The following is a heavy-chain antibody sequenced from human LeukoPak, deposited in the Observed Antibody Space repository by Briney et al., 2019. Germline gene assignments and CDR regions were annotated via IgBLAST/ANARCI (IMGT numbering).Heavy chain of an antibody. CDR3: VRQGTNSGYYLLDY. Sequence: SETLPLTCAVYGAYLNDYYWSWIRQSPGKGLEWIGEVAHKGPTVYSPTLNRKYNPSFKSRVTMSVDPSKNQFSLKLTSVTVADTATYYCVRQGTNSGYYLLDYWGQGHLVIVSS. CDR2: VAHKGPTVYSPTLNR. J-gene: IGHJ4*02. D-gene: IGHD3-22*01. V-gene: IGHV4-34*01. CDR1: GAYLNDYY.